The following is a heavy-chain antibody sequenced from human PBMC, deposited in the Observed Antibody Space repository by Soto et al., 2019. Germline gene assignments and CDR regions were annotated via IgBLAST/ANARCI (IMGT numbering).Heavy chain of an antibody. CDR3: ARESEDLTSNFDY. J-gene: IGHJ4*02. V-gene: IGHV3-21*06. Sequence: VSLRLSCAASGFTFTRYSMNWVRQAPGKGLEWVSSISSTTNYIYYGDSMKGRFTISRDNAKNSLYLEMNSLRAEDTAVYYCARESEDLTSNFDYWGQGTLVTVSS. CDR2: ISSTTNYI. CDR1: GFTFTRYS.